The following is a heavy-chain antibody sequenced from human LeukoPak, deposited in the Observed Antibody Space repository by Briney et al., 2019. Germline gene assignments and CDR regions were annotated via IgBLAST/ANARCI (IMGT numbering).Heavy chain of an antibody. CDR1: GFIFSNAW. CDR3: ARGGGLDV. V-gene: IGHV3-7*03. Sequence: GGSLRLSCEGSGFIFSNAWMNWARQAPGKGLEWVASINHNGNVNYYVDSVKGRFTISRDNAKNSLYLQMSNLRAEDTAVYFCARGGGLDVWGQGATVTVSS. CDR2: INHNGNVN. D-gene: IGHD3-16*01. J-gene: IGHJ6*02.